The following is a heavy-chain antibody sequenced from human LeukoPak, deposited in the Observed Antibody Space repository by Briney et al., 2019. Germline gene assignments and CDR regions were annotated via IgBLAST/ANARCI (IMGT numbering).Heavy chain of an antibody. Sequence: ASVKVSCKASGYTFTSYVMHWVRQAPGQRLEWMGWINAGNGKTEYSQKFQGRVTISRDTSASTAYMELSSLRSEDTAVYYCARGTGFQYSGRYYYYGMDVWGQGTTVTVSS. CDR1: GYTFTSYV. D-gene: IGHD1-26*01. V-gene: IGHV1-3*01. CDR2: INAGNGKT. CDR3: ARGTGFQYSGRYYYYGMDV. J-gene: IGHJ6*02.